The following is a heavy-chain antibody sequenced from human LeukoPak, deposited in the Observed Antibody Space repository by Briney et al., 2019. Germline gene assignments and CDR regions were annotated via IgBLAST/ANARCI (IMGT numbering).Heavy chain of an antibody. Sequence: PGGSLRLSCAASGFTFSSYAIYWVRQAPGKGLEWVSGISGSGGDTYFADSVKGRFTISRDNSKNTVFLQVDSLRAEDTAVYYCAKTTAGYSSGRYPGWPVDYWGQGTLVTVSP. CDR2: ISGSGGDT. CDR3: AKTTAGYSSGRYPGWPVDY. V-gene: IGHV3-23*01. J-gene: IGHJ4*02. CDR1: GFTFSSYA. D-gene: IGHD6-19*01.